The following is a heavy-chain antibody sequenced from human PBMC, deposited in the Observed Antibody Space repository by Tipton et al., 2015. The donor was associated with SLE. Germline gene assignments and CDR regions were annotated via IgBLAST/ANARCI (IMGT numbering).Heavy chain of an antibody. D-gene: IGHD1-20*01. V-gene: IGHV3-21*03. CDR2: ISSSSSYI. J-gene: IGHJ4*02. CDR1: GFTFSSYS. Sequence: SLRLSCAASGFTFSSYSMNWVRQAPGKGLEWVSSISSSSSYIYSADSVKGRFTISRDNAKNSLYLQMNSPRAEDTAVYYCAREPPITGTPFDYWGQGTLVTVSS. CDR3: AREPPITGTPFDY.